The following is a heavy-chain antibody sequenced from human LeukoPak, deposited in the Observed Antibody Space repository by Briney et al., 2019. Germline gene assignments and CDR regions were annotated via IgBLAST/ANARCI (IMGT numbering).Heavy chain of an antibody. J-gene: IGHJ4*02. CDR3: ARDLYDSSGYYPGSTYDY. D-gene: IGHD3-22*01. CDR1: GFTFSSYS. V-gene: IGHV3-21*01. CDR2: ISSSSSYI. Sequence: GGSLRLSCAASGFTFSSYSMNWVRQAPGKGLERVSSISSSSSYIYYADSVKGRFTISRDNAKNSLYLQMNSLRAVDTAVYYCARDLYDSSGYYPGSTYDYWGQGTLVTVSS.